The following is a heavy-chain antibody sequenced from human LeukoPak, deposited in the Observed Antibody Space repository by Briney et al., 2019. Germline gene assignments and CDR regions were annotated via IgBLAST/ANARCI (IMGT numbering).Heavy chain of an antibody. D-gene: IGHD6-19*01. Sequence: SETLSLTCTVSGGSISSSSYYWGWIRQPPGKGLEWIGSIYYSGSTYYNPSLKSRVTISVDTSKNQFSLKLSSVTAADTAVYYCASLSGIAVAEDYWGQGTLVTVPS. J-gene: IGHJ4*02. CDR3: ASLSGIAVAEDY. V-gene: IGHV4-39*01. CDR2: IYYSGST. CDR1: GGSISSSSYY.